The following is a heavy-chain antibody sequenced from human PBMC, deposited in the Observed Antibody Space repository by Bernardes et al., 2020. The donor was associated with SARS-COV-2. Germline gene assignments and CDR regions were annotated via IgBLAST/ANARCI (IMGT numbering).Heavy chain of an antibody. Sequence: ASVKVSCKASGYTFTSYGISWVRQAPGQGLEWMGWISAYNGNTNYAQKLQGRVTMTTDTSTSTAYMEPRSLRSDDTAVYYCARRTVDSSGWFRIGDPWGQGTLVTVSS. J-gene: IGHJ5*02. CDR1: GYTFTSYG. CDR2: ISAYNGNT. CDR3: ARRTVDSSGWFRIGDP. D-gene: IGHD6-19*01. V-gene: IGHV1-18*01.